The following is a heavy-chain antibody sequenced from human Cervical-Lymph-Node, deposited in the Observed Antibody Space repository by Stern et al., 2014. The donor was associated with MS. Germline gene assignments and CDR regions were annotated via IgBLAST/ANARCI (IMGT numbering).Heavy chain of an antibody. V-gene: IGHV1-2*06. Sequence: QLVQSGADVKKPGASVNVSCKTSGYTFIDHYVHWVRQAPGQGLEWRGRINPDSGGTSYAQRFQGRVTMTRDTSISTAYMELSRLRSDDTAVYYCARQTASYDSSHLDYWGQGTLVTVSS. D-gene: IGHD3-22*01. CDR3: ARQTASYDSSHLDY. CDR1: GYTFIDHY. CDR2: INPDSGGT. J-gene: IGHJ4*02.